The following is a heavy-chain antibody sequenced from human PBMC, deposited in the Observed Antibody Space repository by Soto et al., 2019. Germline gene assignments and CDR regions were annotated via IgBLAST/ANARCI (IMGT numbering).Heavy chain of an antibody. CDR1: GFTFSSYE. Sequence: GGSLRLSCAASGFTFSSYEMNWVRQAPGKGLEWVSYISSSGSTIYYADSVKGRFNISRDNAKNSLYLQMNSLRAEDTAVYYCAREAYGSSSGWLDPWGQGTLVTVPS. CDR2: ISSSGSTI. V-gene: IGHV3-48*03. J-gene: IGHJ5*02. D-gene: IGHD6-6*01. CDR3: AREAYGSSSGWLDP.